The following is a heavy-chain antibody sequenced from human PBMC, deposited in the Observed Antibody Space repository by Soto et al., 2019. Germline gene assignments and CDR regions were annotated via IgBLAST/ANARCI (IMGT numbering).Heavy chain of an antibody. CDR2: IYYSGIT. CDR1: GGSISSYY. D-gene: IGHD2-8*02. J-gene: IGHJ4*02. V-gene: IGHV4-59*01. Sequence: QVQLQESGPGLVKPSETLSLTCTVSGGSISSYYWSWIRQPPGKGLEWIGYIYYSGITDYNPSLKSRVTIPVDTSKSQFSLKLSSVTAADTAVYYCARGGGVYYFYYWGQGTLVTVSS. CDR3: ARGGGVYYFYY.